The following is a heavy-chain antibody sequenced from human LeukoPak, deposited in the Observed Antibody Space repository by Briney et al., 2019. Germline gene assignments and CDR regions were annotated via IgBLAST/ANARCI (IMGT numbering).Heavy chain of an antibody. D-gene: IGHD4-11*01. CDR3: AGDGTVVLPGDAFDI. CDR1: GFTFSTHS. V-gene: IGHV3-21*05. J-gene: IGHJ3*02. CDR2: ISHTGNDI. Sequence: PGGSLTLSCAASGFTFSTHSMNWVRQAPGKGLEWVSYISHTGNDIYYGESVKGRFTISRDNAKHSLYLQMHTLRAEDTAVYYCAGDGTVVLPGDAFDIWSEGTMVTVSS.